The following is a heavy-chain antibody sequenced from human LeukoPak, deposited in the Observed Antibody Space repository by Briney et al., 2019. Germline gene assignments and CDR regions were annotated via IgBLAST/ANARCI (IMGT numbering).Heavy chain of an antibody. Sequence: GRSLTLSCAASGFTFRTYGMHWVRQAPGKGLEWVAVILYDGTYKYYADSVKGRFTISRDNSKNMLYLQMHSLRAEDTAVYYCARGVGATHFDYWGQGTLVTVSS. J-gene: IGHJ4*02. CDR1: GFTFRTYG. D-gene: IGHD1-26*01. CDR3: ARGVGATHFDY. V-gene: IGHV3-30*03. CDR2: ILYDGTYK.